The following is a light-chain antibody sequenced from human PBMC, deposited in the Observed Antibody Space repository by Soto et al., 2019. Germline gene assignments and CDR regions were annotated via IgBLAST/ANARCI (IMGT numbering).Light chain of an antibody. CDR3: CSYAGTYTFV. CDR2: DVN. J-gene: IGLJ1*01. V-gene: IGLV2-11*01. Sequence: QSALTQPRSVSGSPGQSLTISCAGTSSDVGGYQYVSWYQQFPGKAPRLLIHDVNKRPSGVPDRFSGSKSGNTASLTVSGLQADDEADYFCCSYAGTYTFVFGTGTKVTVL. CDR1: SSDVGGYQY.